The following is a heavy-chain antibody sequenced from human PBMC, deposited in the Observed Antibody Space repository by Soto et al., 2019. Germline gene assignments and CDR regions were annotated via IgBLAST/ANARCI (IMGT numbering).Heavy chain of an antibody. J-gene: IGHJ6*02. CDR3: ARAPAAIPYYYYGMDV. CDR1: GGTFSSYT. Sequence: QVQLVQSGAEVKKPGSSVKVSCKASGGTFSSYTISWVRQAPGQGLEWMGRIIPILGIANYAQKFQGRVTITADKSTGTAYMELSSLRSEDTAVYYCARAPAAIPYYYYGMDVWGQGTTVTVSS. CDR2: IIPILGIA. V-gene: IGHV1-69*02. D-gene: IGHD2-2*01.